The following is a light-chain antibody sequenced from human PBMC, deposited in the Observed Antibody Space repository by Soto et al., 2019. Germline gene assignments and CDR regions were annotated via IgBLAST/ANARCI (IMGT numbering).Light chain of an antibody. Sequence: QSVLTQPPSASGTPGQRVTISCSGSSSNIGRDTVNWYQQLPGTAHKLLLYSNNQRPSGVPDRFSASKSGTSASLAISGLQSEDEADYYCATWDGSLNGWVFGGGTKLTVL. V-gene: IGLV1-44*01. CDR1: SSNIGRDT. J-gene: IGLJ3*02. CDR3: ATWDGSLNGWV. CDR2: SNN.